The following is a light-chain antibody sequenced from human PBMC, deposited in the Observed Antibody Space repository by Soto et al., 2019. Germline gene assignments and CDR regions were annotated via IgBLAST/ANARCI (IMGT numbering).Light chain of an antibody. V-gene: IGLV2-23*01. J-gene: IGLJ1*01. CDR2: KGT. Sequence: QSVLAQPASVSGSPGQSITISCTGTSSDVGAYNSVSWYQQHPHRAPQVIIYKGTQRPSGVSKRFSGSTSGNAASLTISALQTDDEADYFCCSSAPESTYVCGTGTKLTVL. CDR1: SSDVGAYNS. CDR3: CSSAPESTYV.